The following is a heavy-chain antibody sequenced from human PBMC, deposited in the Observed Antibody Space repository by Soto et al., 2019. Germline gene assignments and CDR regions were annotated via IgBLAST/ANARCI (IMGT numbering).Heavy chain of an antibody. J-gene: IGHJ6*01. D-gene: IGHD3-16*02. CDR3: SRDSVRRNERIVTWTDYYYGLDV. CDR1: GGTFISYA. V-gene: IGHV1-69*06. CDR2: IIPIFGTP. Sequence: QVQLVQSGAEVKKPGSSVKVSCKAYGGTFISYAISWVRQAPGQGLEWMGGIIPIFGTPNYAQKFQGRVTIGAEKSISAAYKELRRLRSEDPAMYYCSRDSVRRNERIVTWTDYYYGLDVWGQGTTVTVSS.